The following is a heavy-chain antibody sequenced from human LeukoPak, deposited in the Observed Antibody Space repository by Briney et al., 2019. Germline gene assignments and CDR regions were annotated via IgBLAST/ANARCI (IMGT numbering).Heavy chain of an antibody. D-gene: IGHD6-13*01. Sequence: PSETLSLTCTVSGGSITDYYWSWIRHSSGKGLEWIGYMYYSGSTYYSPSLKTRVTISVDTSKNQFSLKLTSVTAADTAVYYCARSTFSSNWNLWGQGTLVTVSS. CDR1: GGSITDYY. J-gene: IGHJ4*02. CDR3: ARSTFSSNWNL. CDR2: MYYSGST. V-gene: IGHV4-59*08.